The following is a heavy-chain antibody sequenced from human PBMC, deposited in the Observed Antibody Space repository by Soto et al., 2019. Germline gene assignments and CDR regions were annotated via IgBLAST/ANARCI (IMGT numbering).Heavy chain of an antibody. CDR1: GGSISRGGYY. Sequence: SETLSLTCTVSGGSISRGGYYRSCIRQHPGKGLEWIGYIYYSGSTYYNPSLKSRVTISVATSKNQFSLKLSSVTVADTAVYYCARALYYYDSSGYVYDAFDIWGQGTMVTVSS. CDR3: ARALYYYDSSGYVYDAFDI. V-gene: IGHV4-31*03. CDR2: IYYSGST. J-gene: IGHJ3*02. D-gene: IGHD3-22*01.